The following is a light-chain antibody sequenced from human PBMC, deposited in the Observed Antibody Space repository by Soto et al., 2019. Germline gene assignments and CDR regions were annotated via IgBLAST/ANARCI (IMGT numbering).Light chain of an antibody. J-gene: IGKJ2*01. CDR1: QSVDNRF. CDR3: QRYDGSPFYT. CDR2: GTS. Sequence: EIVLTQSPGTLSLSPGDRATLSCRAGQSVDNRFLAWYQQKPGQAPRLLIYGTSTRATGIPDRFGGSASGTDFTLTITGLEPEGFAVYYCQRYDGSPFYTFGQGTKVLIK. V-gene: IGKV3-20*01.